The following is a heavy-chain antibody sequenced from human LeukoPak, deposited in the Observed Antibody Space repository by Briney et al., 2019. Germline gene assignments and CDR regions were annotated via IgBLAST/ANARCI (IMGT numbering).Heavy chain of an antibody. CDR3: ARDSASYYDAGAYVGYGCDI. CDR1: GDSISSYC. D-gene: IGHD3-22*01. J-gene: IGHJ3*02. V-gene: IGHV4-59*01. Sequence: PSETLSLTCTVSGDSISSYCWSWIRQPPGKGLEWIGYIYYSGSTNSNPSLKSRVTISVDTSKNQFSLRLSSVTAADTAVYYCARDSASYYDAGAYVGYGCDIWGQGTMVTVS. CDR2: IYYSGST.